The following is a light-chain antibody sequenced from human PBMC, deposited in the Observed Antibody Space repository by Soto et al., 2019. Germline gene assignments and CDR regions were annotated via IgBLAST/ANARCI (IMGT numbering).Light chain of an antibody. CDR1: QSLLYSDGKTY. CDR3: MQRTHVPIT. Sequence: IVMTQTALSLSVTPAKPASMSCKSIQSLLYSDGKTYLYWYLQKPGQPPQLXIYDVSNRFSGVPDRFSGSGSGTDFTLKISRVEAEDVGVYYCMQRTHVPITFGQGTRLEIK. V-gene: IGKV2D-29*01. CDR2: DVS. J-gene: IGKJ5*01.